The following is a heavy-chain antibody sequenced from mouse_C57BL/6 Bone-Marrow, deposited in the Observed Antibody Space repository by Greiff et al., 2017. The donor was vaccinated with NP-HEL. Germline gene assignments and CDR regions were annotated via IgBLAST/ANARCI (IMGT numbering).Heavy chain of an antibody. V-gene: IGHV1-69*01. Sequence: QVQLQQSGAELVMPGASVKLSCKASGYTFTSYWMHWVKQRPGQGLEWIGEIDPSDSYTNYNQKFKGKSTLTVAKSSSTAYMQLSSLTSEDSAVYYCAREGTGTFAYWGQGTLVTVSA. D-gene: IGHD4-1*01. J-gene: IGHJ3*01. CDR3: AREGTGTFAY. CDR2: IDPSDSYT. CDR1: GYTFTSYW.